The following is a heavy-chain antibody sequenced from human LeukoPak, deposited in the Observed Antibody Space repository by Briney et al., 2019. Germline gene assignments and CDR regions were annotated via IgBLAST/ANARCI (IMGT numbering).Heavy chain of an antibody. V-gene: IGHV3-53*01. J-gene: IGHJ4*02. CDR2: MYSGGST. CDR3: ASVTMVRGPHFDY. D-gene: IGHD3-10*01. CDR1: GFSFSTYT. Sequence: GGSLRLSCAATGFSFSTYTMSWVRQAPGKGLEWVSVMYSGGSTYYADSVEGRFTISRDSSKNTVYLQMSSLRAEDTAVYYCASVTMVRGPHFDYWGQGTLVTVSS.